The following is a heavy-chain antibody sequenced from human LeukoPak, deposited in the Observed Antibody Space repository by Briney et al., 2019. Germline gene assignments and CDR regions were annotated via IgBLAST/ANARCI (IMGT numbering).Heavy chain of an antibody. Sequence: ASVKVSCKASGYPFTSYGISWVRQAPGQGLEWMGWISAYNGHTNCAQMLQGRVTMTTDTSTTTAYMELRNLRSDDTAIYYCARPYKGAVGDYWGQGTLVTVSS. CDR1: GYPFTSYG. CDR2: ISAYNGHT. CDR3: ARPYKGAVGDY. J-gene: IGHJ4*02. D-gene: IGHD1-26*01. V-gene: IGHV1-18*01.